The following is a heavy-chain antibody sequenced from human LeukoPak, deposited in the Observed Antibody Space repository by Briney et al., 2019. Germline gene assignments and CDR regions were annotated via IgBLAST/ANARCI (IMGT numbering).Heavy chain of an antibody. CDR3: ARVGDDFDINAFDI. CDR1: GYTFTGYY. CDR2: INPNSGGT. J-gene: IGHJ3*02. Sequence: ASVKVSCKASGYTFTGYYMHWVRQAPGQGLEWMGWINPNSGGTNYAQKFQGRVTMTRDTSISTAYMELSRLRSDDTAVYYCARVGDDFDINAFDIWGQGTMVTVSS. V-gene: IGHV1-2*02. D-gene: IGHD2-21*01.